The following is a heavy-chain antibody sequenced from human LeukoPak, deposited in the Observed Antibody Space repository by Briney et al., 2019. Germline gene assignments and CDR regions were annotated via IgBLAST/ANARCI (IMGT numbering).Heavy chain of an antibody. CDR1: GFTVSGNY. D-gene: IGHD2-15*01. CDR2: IYTGGNT. Sequence: GGSLRLSCAASGFTVSGNYTSWVRQAPGRGLEWVSVIYTGGNTYYADSVKGRFTISRDSSKNTLYLQMNSLRGEDTAVYYCARDGRRGPDCNGGGCYFVPGQWGQGTVVTVSS. CDR3: ARDGRRGPDCNGGGCYFVPGQ. J-gene: IGHJ4*02. V-gene: IGHV3-66*01.